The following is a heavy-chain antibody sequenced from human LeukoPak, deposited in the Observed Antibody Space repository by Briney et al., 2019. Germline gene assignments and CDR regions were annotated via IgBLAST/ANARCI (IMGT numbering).Heavy chain of an antibody. J-gene: IGHJ4*02. V-gene: IGHV3-74*01. Sequence: GGSLRLSCAVSGFAFSSYWMHWVRQAPGKGLVWVSRIDRDGSRINYADSVKGRFTISRDNGKNTLFLQMNSLRAEDAAVYYCVRGNDYGGPHYWGQGTLVTVSS. CDR2: IDRDGSRI. CDR1: GFAFSSYW. CDR3: VRGNDYGGPHY. D-gene: IGHD4-23*01.